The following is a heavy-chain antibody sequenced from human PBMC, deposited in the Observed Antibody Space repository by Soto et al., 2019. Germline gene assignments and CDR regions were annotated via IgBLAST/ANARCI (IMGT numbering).Heavy chain of an antibody. CDR1: GGSFSGYY. CDR3: ARERLRPPNYSYYYYLDV. J-gene: IGHJ6*03. CDR2: INHSGST. Sequence: SSETLSLTCAVYGGSFSGYYWSWIRQPPGKGLEWIGEINHSGSTNYNPSLKSRVTISVDTSKNQFSLKLSSVTAADTAVYYCARERLRPPNYSYYYYLDVWGKGTTVTVSS. V-gene: IGHV4-34*01.